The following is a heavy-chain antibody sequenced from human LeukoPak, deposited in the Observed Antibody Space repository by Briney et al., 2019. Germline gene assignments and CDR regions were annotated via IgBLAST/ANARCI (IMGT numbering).Heavy chain of an antibody. CDR1: GYSISSGYY. CDR3: ARGYDSSGPDY. D-gene: IGHD3-22*01. CDR2: IYHSGST. Sequence: PSETLSLTCTVSGYSISSGYYWGWIRQPPGKGLEWIGSIYHSGSTYYNPSLKSRVTISVDTSKNQFSLKLSSVTAADTAVYYCARGYDSSGPDYWGQGTLVTVSS. V-gene: IGHV4-38-2*02. J-gene: IGHJ4*02.